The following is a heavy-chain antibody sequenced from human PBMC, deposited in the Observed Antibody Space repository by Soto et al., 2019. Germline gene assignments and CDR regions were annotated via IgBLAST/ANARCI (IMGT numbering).Heavy chain of an antibody. CDR1: GGSFSGYY. CDR2: INHSGST. J-gene: IGHJ5*02. Sequence: LSLTWAVYGGSFSGYYWSWMRQPPVKGLEWIGEINHSGSTNYNPSLKSRVTISVDTSKNQFSLKLSSVTAADTAVYYCARDGRGIAAALNWFDPWGQGTLVTVSS. D-gene: IGHD6-13*01. V-gene: IGHV4-34*01. CDR3: ARDGRGIAAALNWFDP.